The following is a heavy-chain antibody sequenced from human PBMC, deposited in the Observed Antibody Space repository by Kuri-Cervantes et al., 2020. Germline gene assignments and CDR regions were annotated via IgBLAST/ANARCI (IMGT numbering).Heavy chain of an antibody. CDR1: GFTFSSYV. V-gene: IGHV3-30-3*01. J-gene: IGHJ4*02. D-gene: IGHD3-10*01. CDR2: ISYDGSNK. CDR3: ARDLVSDFTMVRGVIGD. Sequence: GGSLRLSCAASGFTFSSYVMHWVRQAPGKGLEWVAVISYDGSNKYYADSVKGRFTISRDNAKNSLYLQMNSLRAEDTAVYYCARDLVSDFTMVRGVIGDWGQGTLVTVSS.